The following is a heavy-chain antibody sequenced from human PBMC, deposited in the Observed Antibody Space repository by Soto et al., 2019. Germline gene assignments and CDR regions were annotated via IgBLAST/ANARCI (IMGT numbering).Heavy chain of an antibody. CDR2: ISIRGGDE. D-gene: IGHD6-6*01. CDR3: ARGTIVARQHLDY. J-gene: IGHJ4*02. Sequence: QVQLVESGGGVVQPGKSLRLSCAASGFTFSSYAMHWARQAPGKGLEWVTVISIRGGDEYYAEAGRGRFTISRDDSKSTLYLQMDSLRVEVTAVYYCARGTIVARQHLDYWGQGTLVTVSS. V-gene: IGHV3-30*03. CDR1: GFTFSSYA.